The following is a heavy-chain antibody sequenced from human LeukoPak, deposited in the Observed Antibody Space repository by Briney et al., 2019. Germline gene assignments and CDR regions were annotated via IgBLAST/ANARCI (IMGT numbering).Heavy chain of an antibody. CDR2: IYYSGST. Sequence: SETLSLTCTVSGGSISSSSYYWGWIRQPPGKGLEWIVSIYYSGSTYYNPSLKSRVTISVDTSKNQFSLKLSSVTAADTAVYYCAKQALGYYGSGSYYNTWGQGTLVTVSS. CDR3: AKQALGYYGSGSYYNT. V-gene: IGHV4-39*01. CDR1: GGSISSSSYY. D-gene: IGHD3-10*01. J-gene: IGHJ5*02.